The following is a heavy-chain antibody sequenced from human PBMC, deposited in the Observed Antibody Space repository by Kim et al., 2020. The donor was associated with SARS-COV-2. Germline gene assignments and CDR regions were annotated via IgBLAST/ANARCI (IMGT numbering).Heavy chain of an antibody. Sequence: WGSLRLSCAASGFTFSSYGMHWVRQAPGKGLEWVAVISYDGSNKYYADSVKGRFTISRDNSKNTLYLQMNSLRAEDTAVYYCAKLVDTAMVFDYWGQGTL. D-gene: IGHD5-18*01. CDR2: ISYDGSNK. V-gene: IGHV3-30*18. J-gene: IGHJ4*02. CDR3: AKLVDTAMVFDY. CDR1: GFTFSSYG.